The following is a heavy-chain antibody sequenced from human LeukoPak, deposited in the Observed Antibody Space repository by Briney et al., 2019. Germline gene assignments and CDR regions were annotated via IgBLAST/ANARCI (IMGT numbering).Heavy chain of an antibody. V-gene: IGHV4-4*07. CDR2: AYSGVNA. CDR1: GDSMHSYY. CDR3: AREKSGTLTRAYYYIDV. Sequence: PSETLSLTCTVSGDSMHSYYWSWIRQSPEKGLECIGRAYSGVNAYYNPSLQSRVTISVDKSSNQFSLDLASVTAADTALYYCAREKSGTLTRAYYYIDVWGRGITVTVSS. D-gene: IGHD1-26*01. J-gene: IGHJ6*03.